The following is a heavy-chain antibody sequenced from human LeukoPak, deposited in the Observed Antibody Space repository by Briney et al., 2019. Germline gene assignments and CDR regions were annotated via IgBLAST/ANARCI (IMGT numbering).Heavy chain of an antibody. J-gene: IGHJ4*02. CDR3: VRDSPALLQQLVPRPSFDY. V-gene: IGHV3-52*01. CDR1: GFTFSSSW. Sequence: GGSLRLSCAASGFTFSSSWMHWVCQAPEKGLEWVADIKCDGSEKYYVDSVKGRLTISRDNAKNSLYLQVNSLRAEDMTVYYCVRDSPALLQQLVPRPSFDYWGQGTLVTVSS. D-gene: IGHD6-13*01. CDR2: IKCDGSEK.